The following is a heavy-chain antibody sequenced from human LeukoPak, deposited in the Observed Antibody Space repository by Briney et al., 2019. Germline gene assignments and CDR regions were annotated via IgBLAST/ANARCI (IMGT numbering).Heavy chain of an antibody. J-gene: IGHJ4*02. CDR2: IPYDGSNK. D-gene: IGHD2-21*01. CDR3: AKDICGGNCYPHGGY. V-gene: IGHV3-30*02. CDR1: GFTFSNYG. Sequence: GGSLRLSCAASGFTFSNYGMHWVRQAPGKGLEWVAFIPYDGSNKYYADSLQGRFTISRGNSMNTLYLQMSSLRAEDTAIYYCAKDICGGNCYPHGGYWGQGTLVTVSS.